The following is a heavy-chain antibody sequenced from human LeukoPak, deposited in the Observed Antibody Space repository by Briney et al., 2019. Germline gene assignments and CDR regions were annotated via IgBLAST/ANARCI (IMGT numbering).Heavy chain of an antibody. V-gene: IGHV3-23*01. Sequence: GGSLRLCCAASGFTFSSYAMSGVRQAPGRGLEWVSVISGSGISTYYADSVKGRFTISRDNSKNTLYLQMNSLRAEDTAVYYCAKDTQGNGDYHRVFHYWGQETLVSVPS. CDR2: ISGSGIST. CDR3: AKDTQGNGDYHRVFHY. CDR1: GFTFSSYA. D-gene: IGHD4-17*01. J-gene: IGHJ4*02.